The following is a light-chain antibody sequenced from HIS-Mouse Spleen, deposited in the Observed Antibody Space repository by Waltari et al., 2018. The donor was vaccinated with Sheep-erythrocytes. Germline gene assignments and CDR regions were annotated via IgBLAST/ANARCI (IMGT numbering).Light chain of an antibody. CDR2: DFS. Sequence: QSALTQPRSVSGSPGQSVTISCTGTSSHVGGYNYGSWYQQHPGNAPNLMIYDFSKRPSGVPDRFSGSKSGNTASLTISGLQAEDEADYYCCSYAGSYNHVFATGTKVTVL. V-gene: IGLV2-11*01. CDR1: SSHVGGYNY. CDR3: CSYAGSYNHV. J-gene: IGLJ1*01.